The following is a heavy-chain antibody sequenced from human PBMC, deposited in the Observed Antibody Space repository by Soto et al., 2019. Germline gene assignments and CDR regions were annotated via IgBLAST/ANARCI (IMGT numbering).Heavy chain of an antibody. Sequence: QVQLVESGGSVVQPGRSLRLSCAASGFTFSSYAMHWVRQAPGKGLEWVAVISYDGSNKYYADSVKGRFTISRDNSKNTLYLQMNSLRAEDTAVYYCARRIGAFDIWGQGTMVTVSS. CDR1: GFTFSSYA. V-gene: IGHV3-30-3*01. CDR2: ISYDGSNK. J-gene: IGHJ3*02. D-gene: IGHD2-15*01. CDR3: ARRIGAFDI.